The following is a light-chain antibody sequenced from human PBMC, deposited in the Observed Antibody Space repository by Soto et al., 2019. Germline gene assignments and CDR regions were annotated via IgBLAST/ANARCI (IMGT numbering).Light chain of an antibody. Sequence: QSVLTQPPSVSGAPGQRVTISCTGSSSNIGAGYDVHWYRHLPGTAPNLLIYINNNRPSGVPDRFSGSKSGTSASLAITGLQAEDEADYYCQSYDTTLSVVFGGGTKVTVL. V-gene: IGLV1-40*01. CDR2: INN. CDR1: SSNIGAGYD. J-gene: IGLJ2*01. CDR3: QSYDTTLSVV.